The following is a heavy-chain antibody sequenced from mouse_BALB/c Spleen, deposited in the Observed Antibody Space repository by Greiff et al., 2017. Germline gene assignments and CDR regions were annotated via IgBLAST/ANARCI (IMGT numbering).Heavy chain of an antibody. J-gene: IGHJ3*01. V-gene: IGHV1-55*01. Sequence: QVQLKQSGAELMKPGASVKISCKATGYTFSSYWIEWVKQRPGQGLEWIGNFYPGSGSTNYDEKFKSKATLTVDTSSSTAYMQLSGLTSEDSAVYYCYSSWFAYWGQGTLVTVSA. CDR2: FYPGSGST. D-gene: IGHD2-12*01. CDR1: GYTFSSYW. CDR3: YSSWFAY.